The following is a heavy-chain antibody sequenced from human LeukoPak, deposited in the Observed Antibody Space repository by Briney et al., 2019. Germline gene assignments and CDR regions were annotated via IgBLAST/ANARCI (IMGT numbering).Heavy chain of an antibody. Sequence: GASVKVSCKASGYTFTSYYMHWVRQPPGQGLEWRGIINPSGCSTSYAQKFQRRVTMTRDTYTSTVYMELSSLRYEDTAVYYCARVYCSSTSCLPFDAFDIWGQGTVVTVSS. CDR2: INPSGCST. D-gene: IGHD2-2*01. CDR1: GYTFTSYY. J-gene: IGHJ3*02. CDR3: ARVYCSSTSCLPFDAFDI. V-gene: IGHV1-46*01.